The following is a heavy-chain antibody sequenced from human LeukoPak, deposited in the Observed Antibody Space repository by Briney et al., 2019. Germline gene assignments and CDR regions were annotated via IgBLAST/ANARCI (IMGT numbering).Heavy chain of an antibody. CDR1: GYTITTYW. CDR3: ARHEIWFGELSGLNAFDI. V-gene: IGHV5-51*01. Sequence: GESLKISCQGSGYTITTYWIGWVRQMPGKGLEWLGLIYLGDSHTSQSPSSFQGQVTISADKSITTAYLQWSSLKASDSAMYYCARHEIWFGELSGLNAFDIWGQGTMVTVSS. D-gene: IGHD3-10*01. CDR2: IYLGDSHT. J-gene: IGHJ3*02.